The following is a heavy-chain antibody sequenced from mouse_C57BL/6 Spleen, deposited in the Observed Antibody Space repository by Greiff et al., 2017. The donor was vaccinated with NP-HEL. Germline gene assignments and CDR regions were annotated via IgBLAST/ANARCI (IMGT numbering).Heavy chain of an antibody. CDR1: GYTFTSYW. J-gene: IGHJ3*01. Sequence: VQLQQSGAELVRPGSSVKLSCKASGYTFTSYWMHWVKQRPIQGLEWIGNIDPSDSETHYNQKFKDKATLTVDKSSSTAYMQLRSLTSEDSAVYYCARSYGSSLGWFAYWGQGTLVTVSA. CDR2: IDPSDSET. D-gene: IGHD1-1*01. CDR3: ARSYGSSLGWFAY. V-gene: IGHV1-52*01.